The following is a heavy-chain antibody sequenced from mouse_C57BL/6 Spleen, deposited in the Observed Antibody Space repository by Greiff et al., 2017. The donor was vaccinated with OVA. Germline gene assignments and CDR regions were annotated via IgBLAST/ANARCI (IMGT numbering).Heavy chain of an antibody. CDR2: IRSKSNNYAT. CDR3: VRGSSGWAMDY. D-gene: IGHD1-3*01. V-gene: IGHV10-1*01. CDR1: GFSFNTYA. J-gene: IGHJ4*01. Sequence: EVKVVESGGGLVQPKGSLKLSCAASGFSFNTYAMNWVRQAPGKGLEWVARIRSKSNNYATYYADSVKDRFTISRDDSESMLYLQMNNLKTEDTAMYYCVRGSSGWAMDYWGQGTSVTVSS.